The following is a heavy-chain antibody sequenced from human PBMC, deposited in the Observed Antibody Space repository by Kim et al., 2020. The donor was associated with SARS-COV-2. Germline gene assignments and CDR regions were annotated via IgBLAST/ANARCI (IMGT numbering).Heavy chain of an antibody. V-gene: IGHV3-23*01. CDR1: GFTFSSYA. CDR3: AKEGGIAVAGPLNYYYYGMDV. Sequence: GGSLRLSCAASGFTFSSYAMNWVRQAPGKGLEWVSAISGSGGSTYYADSVKGRFTISRDNSKNTLYLQMNSLRAEDTAVYYCAKEGGIAVAGPLNYYYYGMDVWGQGTTVTVS. D-gene: IGHD6-19*01. CDR2: ISGSGGST. J-gene: IGHJ6*01.